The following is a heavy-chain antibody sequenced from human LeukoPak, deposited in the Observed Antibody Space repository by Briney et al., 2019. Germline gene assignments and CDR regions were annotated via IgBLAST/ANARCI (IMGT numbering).Heavy chain of an antibody. V-gene: IGHV3-23*01. CDR1: GFTFSSYA. Sequence: PGGSLRLSCAASGFTFSSYAMSWVRQAPGKGLGWVSAISGSGGSTYYADSVKGRFTISRDNSKNTLYLQMNSLRAEDTAVYYCAKDQSYDILTGPMGYWGQGTLVTVSS. CDR3: AKDQSYDILTGPMGY. D-gene: IGHD3-9*01. CDR2: ISGSGGST. J-gene: IGHJ4*02.